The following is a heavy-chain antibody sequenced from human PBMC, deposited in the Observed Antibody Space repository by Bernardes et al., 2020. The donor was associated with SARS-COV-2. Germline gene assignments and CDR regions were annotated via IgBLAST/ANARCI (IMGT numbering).Heavy chain of an antibody. CDR2: IYYTRNS. V-gene: IGHV4-39*01. J-gene: IGHJ6*02. Sequence: SETLSLMCTVSGGSISSIDYYWSWLRQPPGKGPEWIGTIYYTRNSYYNPSHDSRVTISVDTSKNQFSLKVNSVTAADTAVYYCARRPVHHGMDVWGQGTTVSVSS. CDR3: ARRPVHHGMDV. CDR1: GGSISSIDYY.